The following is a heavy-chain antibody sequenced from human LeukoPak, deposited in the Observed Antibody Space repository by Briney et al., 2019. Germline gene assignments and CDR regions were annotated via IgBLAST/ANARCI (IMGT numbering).Heavy chain of an antibody. D-gene: IGHD5-18*01. J-gene: IGHJ6*02. CDR3: ARDRKRGYSYSPGMDV. V-gene: IGHV3-21*01. CDR2: ISSSSSYI. CDR1: GFTFSSYS. Sequence: GGSLRLSCAASGFTFSSYSMNWVRQAPGKGLEWVSSISSSSSYIYYADSVKGRFTISRDNAKNSLYLQMNGLRAEDTAVYYRARDRKRGYSYSPGMDVWGQGTTVTVSS.